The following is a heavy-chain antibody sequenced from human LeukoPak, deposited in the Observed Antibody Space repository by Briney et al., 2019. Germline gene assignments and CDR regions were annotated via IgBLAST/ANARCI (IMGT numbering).Heavy chain of an antibody. CDR3: ARVSDTTPYYYYYYMDV. Sequence: SETLSLTCTVSGGSISSYYRSWIRQPPGKGLEWIGYIYYSGSTNYNPSLKSRVTISVDTSKNQFSLKLSSVTAADTAVYYCARVSDTTPYYYYYYMDVWGKGTTVTVSS. CDR2: IYYSGST. J-gene: IGHJ6*03. V-gene: IGHV4-59*01. D-gene: IGHD5-18*01. CDR1: GGSISSYY.